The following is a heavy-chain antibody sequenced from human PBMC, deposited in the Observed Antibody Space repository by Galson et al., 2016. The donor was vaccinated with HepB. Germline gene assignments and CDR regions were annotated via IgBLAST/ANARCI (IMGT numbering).Heavy chain of an antibody. CDR1: GASISSYY. CDR3: ARSKVGRWSQFVFDI. D-gene: IGHD5-24*01. J-gene: IGHJ3*02. Sequence: SETLSLTCTVSGASISSYYWNWIRQPPGKGLEWIGYIYFSGSTNYNPSLKSRFTISVDTSKNQFSLKLSSVTAADTAVYYRARSKVGRWSQFVFDIWGQGTMVTVSS. V-gene: IGHV4-59*01. CDR2: IYFSGST.